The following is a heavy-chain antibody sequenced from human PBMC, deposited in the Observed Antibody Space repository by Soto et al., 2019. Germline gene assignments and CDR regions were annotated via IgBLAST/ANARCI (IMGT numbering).Heavy chain of an antibody. J-gene: IGHJ5*02. V-gene: IGHV1-46*03. CDR2: INPSGGST. D-gene: IGHD6-19*01. CDR3: ARGDFEKWLEGFWFDP. CDR1: GYTFTSYY. Sequence: GASLKVSCKASGYTFTSYYMHWVRQAPGQGLEWMGIINPSGGSTSYAQKFQGRVTMTRDTSTSTVYMELSSLRSEDTAVYYCARGDFEKWLEGFWFDPWGQGTLVNVSS.